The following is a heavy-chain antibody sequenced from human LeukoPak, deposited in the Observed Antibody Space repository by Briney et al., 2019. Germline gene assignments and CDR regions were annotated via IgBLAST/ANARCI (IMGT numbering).Heavy chain of an antibody. J-gene: IGHJ6*04. Sequence: GGSLRLSCAASGFTFSSYGMHWVRQAPGKGLEWVAVISYDGSNKYYADSVKGRFTISRDNSKNTLYLQMNSLRAEDTAVYYCAKSIVATIRLYYGMDVWGKGTMVTVSS. CDR1: GFTFSSYG. CDR2: ISYDGSNK. V-gene: IGHV3-30*18. CDR3: AKSIVATIRLYYGMDV. D-gene: IGHD5-12*01.